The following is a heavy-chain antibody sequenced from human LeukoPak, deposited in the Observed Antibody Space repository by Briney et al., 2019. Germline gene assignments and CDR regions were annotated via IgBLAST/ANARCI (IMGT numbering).Heavy chain of an antibody. CDR1: GGSISSGGYY. Sequence: SQTLSLTCTVSGGSISSGGYYWSWIRQPPGKGLEWIGYIYYSGSTNYNPSLKSRVTISVDTSKNQFSLKLSSVTAADTAVYYCARETRSFYCSSTSCYTDYYYYMDVWGKGTTVTVSS. V-gene: IGHV4-61*08. D-gene: IGHD2-2*02. J-gene: IGHJ6*03. CDR3: ARETRSFYCSSTSCYTDYYYYMDV. CDR2: IYYSGST.